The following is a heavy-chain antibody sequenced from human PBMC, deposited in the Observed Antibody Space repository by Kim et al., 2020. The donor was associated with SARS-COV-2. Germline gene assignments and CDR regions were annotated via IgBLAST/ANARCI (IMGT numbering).Heavy chain of an antibody. V-gene: IGHV3-23*01. CDR1: GFTFSNYA. CDR3: AKDGEGVSGGPRGNFDY. J-gene: IGHJ4*02. CDR2: ISGGGDTT. Sequence: GGSLRLSCAASGFTFSNYAMTWVRQAPGKGLEWVSAISGGGDTTYYADSVQGRFTISRDNSKNTLYLQMNSLRAEDTAVYYCAKDGEGVSGGPRGNFDYWGQGTLVTVSS. D-gene: IGHD2-15*01.